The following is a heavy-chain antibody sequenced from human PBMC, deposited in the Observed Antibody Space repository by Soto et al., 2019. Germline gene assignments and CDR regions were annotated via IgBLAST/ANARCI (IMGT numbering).Heavy chain of an antibody. Sequence: QVQLQESGPGLVKPSQTLSLTCTVSGGSISSGGYYWSWIRQHPGKGLEWIGYIYYSGRTYYNPSLNSRVTLSVDTSKNQCSLKLSSVTAADTAVYYCARDRYYGSGSPYYMDVWGKGTTVTVSS. V-gene: IGHV4-31*03. CDR3: ARDRYYGSGSPYYMDV. CDR1: GGSISSGGYY. D-gene: IGHD3-10*01. J-gene: IGHJ6*03. CDR2: IYYSGRT.